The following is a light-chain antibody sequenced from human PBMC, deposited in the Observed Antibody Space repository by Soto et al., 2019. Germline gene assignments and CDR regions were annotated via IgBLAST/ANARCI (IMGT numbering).Light chain of an antibody. J-gene: IGKJ4*01. V-gene: IGKV3-20*01. CDR1: QSVTSSY. CDR2: DAS. CDR3: QHYASSPLT. Sequence: EIVLTQSPATLSLSPGEGATLSCRASQSVTSSYLAWYQQKRGQAPRLLMYDASSRATGIPDRFSGSGSGTDFTITISRLEPEDFAVYFCQHYASSPLTFGGGTKVEIK.